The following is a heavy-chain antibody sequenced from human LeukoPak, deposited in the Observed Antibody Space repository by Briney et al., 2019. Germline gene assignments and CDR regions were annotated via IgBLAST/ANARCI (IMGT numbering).Heavy chain of an antibody. J-gene: IGHJ6*02. Sequence: GGSLRLSCAASGFTVSSNYMSWVRQAPGKGLEWVGFIRSKAYGGTTEYAASVKGRFTISRDDPKSIAYLQMNSLKTEDTAVYYCTRYYDSSGYSVWGQGTTVTVSS. CDR3: TRYYDSSGYSV. V-gene: IGHV3-49*04. CDR1: GFTVSSNY. CDR2: IRSKAYGGTT. D-gene: IGHD3-22*01.